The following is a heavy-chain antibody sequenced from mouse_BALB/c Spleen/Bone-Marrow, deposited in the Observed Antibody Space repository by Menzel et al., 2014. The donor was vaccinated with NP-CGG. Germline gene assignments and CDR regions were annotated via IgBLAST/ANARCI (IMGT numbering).Heavy chain of an antibody. CDR1: GFTFSNYG. CDR2: INVNGDTT. V-gene: IGHV5-6-3*01. J-gene: IGHJ3*01. D-gene: IGHD2-4*01. CDR3: ARGYDYSPWFAY. Sequence: EVNLMESGGRLVQPGGSLKLSCAASGFTFSNYGMSWVRQTPDKRLEMIATINVNGDTTYHPDSVKGRFTISRDNVKNTLYLQMSSLKSEDTAMYYCARGYDYSPWFAYWGQGTLVTVSA.